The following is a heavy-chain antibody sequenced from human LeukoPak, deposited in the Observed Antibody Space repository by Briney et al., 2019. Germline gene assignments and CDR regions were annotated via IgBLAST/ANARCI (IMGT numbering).Heavy chain of an antibody. D-gene: IGHD2-15*01. Sequence: GASVKVSCKASGYTFTSYGISWVRQAPGQGLEWMGWISAYNGNTNYAQKLQGRVTMTTDTSTSTAYMEPRSLRSDDTAVYYCARDYCSGGSCFPTYYYYYYGMDVWGQGTTVTVSS. V-gene: IGHV1-18*01. CDR2: ISAYNGNT. CDR3: ARDYCSGGSCFPTYYYYYYGMDV. CDR1: GYTFTSYG. J-gene: IGHJ6*02.